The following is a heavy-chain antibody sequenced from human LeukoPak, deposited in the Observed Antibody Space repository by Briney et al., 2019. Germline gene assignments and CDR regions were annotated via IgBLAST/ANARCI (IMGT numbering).Heavy chain of an antibody. D-gene: IGHD3-22*01. J-gene: IGHJ4*02. CDR3: ARRGPYYYDSSGYYYFDY. CDR1: GGSISSSSYY. CDR2: IYYSGST. Sequence: PSETLSLTCTVSGGSISSSSYYWGWIRQPPGKGLEWIGSIYYSGSTYYNPSLKSRVTISVDTSKNQFSLKLSSVTAADTAVYYCARRGPYYYDSSGYYYFDYWGQGTLVTVSS. V-gene: IGHV4-39*01.